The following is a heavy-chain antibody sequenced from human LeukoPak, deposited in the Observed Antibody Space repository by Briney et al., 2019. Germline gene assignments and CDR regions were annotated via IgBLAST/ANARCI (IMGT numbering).Heavy chain of an antibody. V-gene: IGHV1-2*02. CDR3: ARDGPAQMVEFDY. J-gene: IGHJ4*02. Sequence: GDSVKVSCKASGYTFSGTGWYLYWLRQAPGQGLERMGWIYPNNGATAYAQKFQGRVAMTRDTSISTAYMELRRLRPDDTAVYYCARDGPAQMVEFDYWGQGTLVTVSS. CDR1: GYTFSGTGWY. CDR2: IYPNNGAT. D-gene: IGHD3-10*01.